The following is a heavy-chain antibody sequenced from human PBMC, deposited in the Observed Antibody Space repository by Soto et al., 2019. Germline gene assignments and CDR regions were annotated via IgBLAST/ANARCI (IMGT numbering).Heavy chain of an antibody. Sequence: GGSLRLSCGVSGFTFSTYWMHWVRQAPGKGLVWVSYINNDGSSTNYADSVKGRFTISRDNAKNTLYLQMNNLRAEDTAVYYCTSGGYNYGTTYWGQGTLVTVSS. D-gene: IGHD5-18*01. J-gene: IGHJ4*02. CDR2: INNDGSST. CDR1: GFTFSTYW. CDR3: TSGGYNYGTTY. V-gene: IGHV3-74*01.